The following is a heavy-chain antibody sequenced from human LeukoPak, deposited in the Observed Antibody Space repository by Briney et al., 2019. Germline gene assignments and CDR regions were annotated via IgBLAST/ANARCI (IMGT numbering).Heavy chain of an antibody. D-gene: IGHD3-22*01. CDR1: GYTFTSYD. V-gene: IGHV1-8*03. J-gene: IGHJ4*02. CDR2: MNPNSGNT. CDR3: ARLCYDSSGYYCPLDY. Sequence: GASVKVSCKASGYTFTSYDINWLRQATGQGLEWMGWMNPNSGNTGYAQKFQGRVTITRNTSISTAYMELSSLRSEDTAVYYCARLCYDSSGYYCPLDYWGQGTLVTVSS.